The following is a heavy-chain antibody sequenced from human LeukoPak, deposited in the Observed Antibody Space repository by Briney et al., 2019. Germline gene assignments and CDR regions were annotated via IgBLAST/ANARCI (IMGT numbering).Heavy chain of an antibody. CDR3: ARAAAGIYRRPNWFDP. CDR1: GFTFSSYW. J-gene: IGHJ5*02. Sequence: GGSLRLSCAASGFTFSSYWMSWVRQAPGKGLEWVANIKQDGSEKYYVDSVKGRFTISRGNAKNSLYLQMSSLRAEDTAVYYCARAAAGIYRRPNWFDPWGQGTLVTVPS. D-gene: IGHD6-13*01. CDR2: IKQDGSEK. V-gene: IGHV3-7*01.